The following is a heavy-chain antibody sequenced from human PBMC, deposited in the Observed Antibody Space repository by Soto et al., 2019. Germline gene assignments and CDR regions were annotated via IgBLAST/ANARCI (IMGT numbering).Heavy chain of an antibody. V-gene: IGHV3-23*01. CDR1: GFTFSSYA. CDR3: AKDSWRFLEWDDYYYMDV. Sequence: GGSLRLSCAASGFTFSSYAMSWVRQAPGEGLEWVSAISGSGGSTYYADSVKGRFTISRDNSKNTLYLQMNSLRAEDTAVYYCAKDSWRFLEWDDYYYMDVWGKGTTVTVSS. CDR2: ISGSGGST. J-gene: IGHJ6*03. D-gene: IGHD3-3*01.